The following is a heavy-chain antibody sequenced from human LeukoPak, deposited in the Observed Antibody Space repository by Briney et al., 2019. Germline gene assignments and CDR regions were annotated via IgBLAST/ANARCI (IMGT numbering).Heavy chain of an antibody. Sequence: GGSLRLSCAASGFTFSSYWMHWVRQAPGKGLVWVSRINSDGSSTSYADSVKGRFTISRDNAKNTLYLQMNSLRAEDTAVYYCARPRQRDQYYFDYWGQGTLVTVSS. D-gene: IGHD5-24*01. V-gene: IGHV3-74*01. CDR3: ARPRQRDQYYFDY. CDR2: INSDGSST. J-gene: IGHJ4*02. CDR1: GFTFSSYW.